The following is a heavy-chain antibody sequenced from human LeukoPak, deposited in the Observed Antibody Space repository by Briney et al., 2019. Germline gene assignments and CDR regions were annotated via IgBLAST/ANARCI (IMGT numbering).Heavy chain of an antibody. CDR3: ATAPVGSYLYWDFDL. CDR2: FDPEDGET. J-gene: IGHJ2*01. CDR1: GYTLTELS. Sequence: GASVKVSCKVSGYTLTELSMHWVRQAPGKGLEWMGGFDPEDGETIYAQKFQGRVTMTEDTSTDTAYMELSSLRSEDTAVYYCATAPVGSYLYWDFDLWGRGTLVTVSS. V-gene: IGHV1-24*01. D-gene: IGHD1-26*01.